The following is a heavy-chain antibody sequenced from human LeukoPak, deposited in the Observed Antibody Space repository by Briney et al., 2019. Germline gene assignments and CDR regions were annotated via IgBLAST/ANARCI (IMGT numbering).Heavy chain of an antibody. CDR2: IYSGGST. Sequence: VSVIYSGGSTYYADSVKGRCTISRDNSKNTLYLQMNSLRAEDTAVYYCARLLFDYDSSDRSYWGQGTLVIVCS. CDR3: ARLLFDYDSSDRSY. V-gene: IGHV3-66*01. J-gene: IGHJ4*02. D-gene: IGHD3-22*01.